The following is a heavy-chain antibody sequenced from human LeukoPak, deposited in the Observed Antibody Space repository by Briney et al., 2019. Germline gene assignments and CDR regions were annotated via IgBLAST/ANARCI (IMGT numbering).Heavy chain of an antibody. CDR3: ARHLYDKTGRPLDS. D-gene: IGHD3-9*01. V-gene: IGHV4-39*01. Sequence: SETLSLTHRVSGDSFSRGVADCAWIRQPPGKGLEWIGTIYSSRSAGSTYYNPSLKSRVTISVDTSKNQFSLNLSSVTAADIAMQYCARHLYDKTGRPLDSWGQGTLVTVSS. CDR1: GDSFSRGVAD. J-gene: IGHJ4*02. CDR2: IYSSRSAGST.